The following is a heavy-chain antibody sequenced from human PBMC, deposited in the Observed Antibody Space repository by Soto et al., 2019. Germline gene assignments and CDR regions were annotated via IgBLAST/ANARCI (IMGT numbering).Heavy chain of an antibody. V-gene: IGHV1-69*06. J-gene: IGHJ6*02. Sequence: SVKVSCKTSGFTFNVYGIHWVRQAPGQGLEWMGGLIPIYDAPNYAQKFQGRVSITADKSTTTVYLELSSLRSEDTAVYFCARVRDPHLDHYGLDVWGQGTTVTVSS. CDR3: ARVRDPHLDHYGLDV. CDR1: GFTFNVYG. CDR2: LIPIYDAP.